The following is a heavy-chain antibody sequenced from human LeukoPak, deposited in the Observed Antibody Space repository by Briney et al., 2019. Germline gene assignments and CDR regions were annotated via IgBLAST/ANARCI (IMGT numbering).Heavy chain of an antibody. CDR3: ARAPRTGQGDYVPVL. J-gene: IGHJ4*02. V-gene: IGHV5-51*01. CDR1: GYKFTNYW. Sequence: GESLKISCKASGYKFTNYWIGWVRQMPGKGLEWMTIIYPGDSETRYSPSFQGQVTISADKSIGTMYLQWNSLKASDTAMYYCARAPRTGQGDYVPVLWGQGALVIVSS. D-gene: IGHD4-17*01. CDR2: IYPGDSET.